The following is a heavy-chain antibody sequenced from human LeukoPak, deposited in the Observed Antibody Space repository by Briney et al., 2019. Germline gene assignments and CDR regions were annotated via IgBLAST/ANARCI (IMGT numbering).Heavy chain of an antibody. Sequence: ASVKVSFKASGYTFTVYYMHWVRQAPGQGLVWMGRINPNSGGTNYAQKFQGRVTMTRDTSISTAYMELSRLRSDDTAVYYCARDGALYYYGSGSYAKGMDVWGQGTTVTVSS. CDR1: GYTFTVYY. D-gene: IGHD3-10*01. CDR2: INPNSGGT. J-gene: IGHJ6*02. V-gene: IGHV1-2*06. CDR3: ARDGALYYYGSGSYAKGMDV.